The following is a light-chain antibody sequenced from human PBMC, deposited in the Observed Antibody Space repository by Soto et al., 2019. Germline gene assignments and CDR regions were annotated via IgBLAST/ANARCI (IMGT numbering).Light chain of an antibody. J-gene: IGKJ2*01. CDR3: QQFNSYPYT. CDR1: QGISSD. Sequence: ILLTQSPSSLSASVGDRVTITCRASQGISSDLAWYQQKPGEAPTLLIYDASSMASGVPSRFSGSGSGTDFTLTISSLQPEDFAAYYCQQFNSYPYTFGRGTKLEIK. V-gene: IGKV1-13*02. CDR2: DAS.